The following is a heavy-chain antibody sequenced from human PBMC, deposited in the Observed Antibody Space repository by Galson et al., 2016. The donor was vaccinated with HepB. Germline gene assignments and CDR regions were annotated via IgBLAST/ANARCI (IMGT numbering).Heavy chain of an antibody. V-gene: IGHV3-23*01. J-gene: IGHJ3*01. CDR3: ATRGGIYYGSPPLFDV. CDR1: GFTFSLYA. D-gene: IGHD3-10*01. Sequence: SLRLSCAASGFTFSLYAMSWVRQAPGTGPEWVSIISGNGDTTYYAESVKGRFTISRDNAKNTVYLQMDSLRGEDTAVYYCATRGGIYYGSPPLFDVWGQGTRVTVAS. CDR2: ISGNGDTT.